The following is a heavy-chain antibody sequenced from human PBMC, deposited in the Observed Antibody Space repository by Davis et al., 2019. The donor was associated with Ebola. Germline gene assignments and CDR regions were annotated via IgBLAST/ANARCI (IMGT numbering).Heavy chain of an antibody. D-gene: IGHD6-13*01. J-gene: IGHJ4*02. V-gene: IGHV1-3*01. Sequence: ASVKVSCKASGYTFTSYGISWVRQAPGQRLEWMGWINAGNGNTKYSQKFQGRVTITRDTSASTAYMELSSLRSEDTAVYYCARDLQYSSSWDFDYWGQGTLVTVSS. CDR2: INAGNGNT. CDR1: GYTFTSYG. CDR3: ARDLQYSSSWDFDY.